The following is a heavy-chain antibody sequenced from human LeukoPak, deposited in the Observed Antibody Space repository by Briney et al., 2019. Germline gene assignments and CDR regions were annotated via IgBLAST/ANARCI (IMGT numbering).Heavy chain of an antibody. J-gene: IGHJ4*02. CDR3: ARHGGSLGFIDN. V-gene: IGHV4-59*08. CDR1: SGSISTFY. D-gene: IGHD1-26*01. Sequence: SETLSLTCTVSSGSISTFYWSWIRQPPGEELDWIGYVYQSGTTSYNPSLKRRVTISADTSKIQFSLRLTTVTAADPAVYYCARHGGSLGFIDNWGEGTLWTVSS. CDR2: VYQSGTT.